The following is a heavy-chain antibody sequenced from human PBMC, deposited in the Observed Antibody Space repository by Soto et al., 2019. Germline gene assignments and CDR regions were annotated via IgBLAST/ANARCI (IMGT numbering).Heavy chain of an antibody. CDR3: ARDEATAMVIL. CDR1: GVSISSYY. CDR2: IYYSGST. V-gene: IGHV4-59*01. Sequence: SETLSLTCTVSGVSISSYYWSWIRQPPGKGLEWIGYIYYSGSTNYNPSLKSRVTISVDTSRNQFSLKLSSVTAADTAVYYCARDEATAMVILWGQGTLVTVSS. D-gene: IGHD5-18*01. J-gene: IGHJ4*02.